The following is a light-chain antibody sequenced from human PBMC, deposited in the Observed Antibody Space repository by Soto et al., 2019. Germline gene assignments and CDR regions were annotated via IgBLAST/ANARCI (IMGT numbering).Light chain of an antibody. Sequence: QSVRTRPASVSGSPGQSITISCTGTASDVGSSNLVSWYQQYPGKAPKLIIYEGRRRPSGVSGRFSGSKSGNTASLTISGLQAEDEADYYCCSFASSSTFYVFGTGTKVTVL. J-gene: IGLJ1*01. V-gene: IGLV2-23*01. CDR2: EGR. CDR3: CSFASSSTFYV. CDR1: ASDVGSSNL.